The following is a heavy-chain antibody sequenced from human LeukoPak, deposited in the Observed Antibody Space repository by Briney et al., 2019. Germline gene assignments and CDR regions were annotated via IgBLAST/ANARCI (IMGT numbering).Heavy chain of an antibody. CDR1: GYTFTSYG. CDR2: ISTYNGNT. V-gene: IGHV1-18*01. J-gene: IGHJ4*02. Sequence: ASVKVSCKASGYTFTSYGISWVRQAPGQGLEWMGWISTYNGNTNYAQKLQGRVTMTTDTSTSTAYMELRSLRSDDTAVYYCARDGGGYDLREDPDYWGQGTLVTVSS. CDR3: ARDGGGYDLREDPDY. D-gene: IGHD3-16*01.